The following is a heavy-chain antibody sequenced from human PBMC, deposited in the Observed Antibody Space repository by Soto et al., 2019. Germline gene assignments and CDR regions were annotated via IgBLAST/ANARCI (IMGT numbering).Heavy chain of an antibody. CDR3: ARGYCSGGSCYPAPFDY. CDR2: IYSGGST. CDR1: GFTVSSNY. D-gene: IGHD2-15*01. J-gene: IGHJ4*02. V-gene: IGHV3-66*01. Sequence: EVQLVESGGGLGQPGGSLRLSCAASGFTVSSNYMSWVRQAPGKGLEWVSIIYSGGSTYYADSVKGRFTLSRDNSKNTLYLQMNSLRAEDTAVYYCARGYCSGGSCYPAPFDYWGQGTLVTVSS.